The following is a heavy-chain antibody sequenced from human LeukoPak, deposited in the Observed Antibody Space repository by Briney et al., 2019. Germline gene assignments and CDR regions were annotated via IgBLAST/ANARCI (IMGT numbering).Heavy chain of an antibody. CDR2: ISAYNGNT. D-gene: IGHD2-2*01. CDR3: ARALQLVVPSVVKPTYYYYGMDV. V-gene: IGHV1-18*01. Sequence: GASVKVSCKASGYTFTTYGISWVRQAPGQGLEWMGWISAYNGNTNYAQKFQDRVTMTTATSTNTVYMELRSLRSDDTAVYYCARALQLVVPSVVKPTYYYYGMDVWGQGTTVTVSS. CDR1: GYTFTTYG. J-gene: IGHJ6*02.